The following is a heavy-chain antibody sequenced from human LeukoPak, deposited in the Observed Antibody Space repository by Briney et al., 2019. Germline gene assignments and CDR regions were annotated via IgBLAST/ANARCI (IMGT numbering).Heavy chain of an antibody. V-gene: IGHV4-59*11. CDR2: IYYSGST. J-gene: IGHJ6*03. D-gene: IGHD6-13*01. Sequence: SETLSLTCTVSGGSISSHYWSWIRQPPGKGLEWIGYIYYSGSTNYNPSLKSRVTISVDTSKNQFSLKLSSVTAADTAVYYCARIAAAAYEDYYMDVWGKGTTVTVSS. CDR3: ARIAAAAYEDYYMDV. CDR1: GGSISSHY.